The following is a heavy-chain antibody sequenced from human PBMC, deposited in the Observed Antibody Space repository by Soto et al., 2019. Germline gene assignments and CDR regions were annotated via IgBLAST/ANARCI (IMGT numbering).Heavy chain of an antibody. Sequence: GSLRLSCAASGFTFTTYWMHWVRQAPGKGLVWVSRINANGRGVDYADSVKGRFTISRDNSKNTLYLQMNSLRAEDTAVYYCAKDSDFWSGHPYFDYWGQGTLVTVSS. CDR2: INANGRGV. CDR1: GFTFTTYW. CDR3: AKDSDFWSGHPYFDY. D-gene: IGHD3-3*01. J-gene: IGHJ4*02. V-gene: IGHV3-74*01.